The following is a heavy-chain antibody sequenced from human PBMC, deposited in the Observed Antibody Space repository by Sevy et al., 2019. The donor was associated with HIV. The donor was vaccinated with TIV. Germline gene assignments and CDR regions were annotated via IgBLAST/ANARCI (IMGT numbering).Heavy chain of an antibody. CDR2: ISSGGTTI. CDR1: GFTFSSSE. V-gene: IGHV3-48*03. D-gene: IGHD6-13*01. Sequence: GGFLRLSCAASGFTFSSSEMNWVRQSPGKGLEWLSYISSGGTTIHYADSVKGRFTISRDNAKNSLYLQMNSLGAEDTAVYYCARDGAHSSSYYFDYWGQGTLVTVSS. CDR3: ARDGAHSSSYYFDY. J-gene: IGHJ4*02.